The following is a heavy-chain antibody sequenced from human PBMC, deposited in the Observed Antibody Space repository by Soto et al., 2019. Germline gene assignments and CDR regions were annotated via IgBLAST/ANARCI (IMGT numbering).Heavy chain of an antibody. CDR2: ISGSGGST. CDR1: GFTVSSYA. CDR3: AKMSRTPWLQLWLPDY. J-gene: IGHJ4*02. Sequence: RRLSCAASGFTVSSYAMSWVRQAPGKGLDWVSAISGSGGSTYYSDSVKGRFTISRDNSKNTLYLQMNSLRAEDTAVYYCAKMSRTPWLQLWLPDYLGQGTLV. V-gene: IGHV3-23*01. D-gene: IGHD5-18*01.